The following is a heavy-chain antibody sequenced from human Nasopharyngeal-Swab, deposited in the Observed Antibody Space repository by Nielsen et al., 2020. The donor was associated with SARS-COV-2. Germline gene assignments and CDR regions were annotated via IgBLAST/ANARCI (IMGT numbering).Heavy chain of an antibody. CDR3: ASDLSGRDDF. Sequence: GESLKISCVASGFTFSNHWMHWLRQAPGKGLVWVSRTDEYGTTINYADSVKGRFAISRDHAKNTLYLQMNSRRAGDTAMYYCASDLSGRDDFWGQGTLVTVAS. J-gene: IGHJ4*02. V-gene: IGHV3-74*01. CDR1: GFTFSNHW. D-gene: IGHD6-19*01. CDR2: TDEYGTTI.